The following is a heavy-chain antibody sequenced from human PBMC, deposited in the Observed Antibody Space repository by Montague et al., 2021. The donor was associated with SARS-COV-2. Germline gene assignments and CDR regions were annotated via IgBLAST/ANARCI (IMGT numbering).Heavy chain of an antibody. V-gene: IGHV3-9*01. D-gene: IGHD6-13*01. CDR1: GFPFDEHA. CDR2: ISWNSGSL. J-gene: IGHJ4*02. CDR3: AKGTRHDVASGLDH. Sequence: SLRLSCAASGFPFDEHAMFWVRQAPGKGLEWVSGISWNSGSLGYADSLKGRFTVSRDNAKNSLYLQMNSLSPDDTALYYCAKGTRHDVASGLDHWGQGTLVTVSS.